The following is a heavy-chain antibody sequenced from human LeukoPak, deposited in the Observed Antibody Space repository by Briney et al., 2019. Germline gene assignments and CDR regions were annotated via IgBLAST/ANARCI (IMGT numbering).Heavy chain of an antibody. CDR2: IKSDGSGT. CDR1: GFTFSSYW. J-gene: IGHJ4*02. Sequence: GRSLRLSCAASGFTFSSYWMHWVRQAPGKGLVWVSRIKSDGSGTTYADSVKGRFTISRDNAKKSVYLQMNSLRAEDTAVYYCARVGYGDYDYYFDYWGQGTLVTVSS. D-gene: IGHD4-17*01. CDR3: ARVGYGDYDYYFDY. V-gene: IGHV3-74*01.